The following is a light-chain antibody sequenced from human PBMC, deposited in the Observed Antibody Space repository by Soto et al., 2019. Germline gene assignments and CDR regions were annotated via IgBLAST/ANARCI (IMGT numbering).Light chain of an antibody. J-gene: IGKJ2*01. CDR2: AAS. Sequence: EIVMTQSPATLSVSPGERATLSCRASQSVSSDLAWYQQKPGQAPRLLIYAASTRATGIPARFSGSGSGTEFTLTISSLQPEDFALYYCQHYNDWVKTFGQGTKLEIK. V-gene: IGKV3-15*01. CDR3: QHYNDWVKT. CDR1: QSVSSD.